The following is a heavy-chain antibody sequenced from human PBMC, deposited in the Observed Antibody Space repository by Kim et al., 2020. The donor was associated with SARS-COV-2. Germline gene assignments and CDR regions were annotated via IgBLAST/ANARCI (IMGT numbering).Heavy chain of an antibody. Sequence: ASVKVSCKASGYTFTRYGLSWVRQAPGQGLEWMGRIGGYNGNTNYAQKLQGRVTVTTDTSTSTAYMELRSLRSDDTAVYYCARDRGLSITNHGSKPVWRHATTVTVYS. CDR1: GYTFTRYG. J-gene: IGHJ6*02. D-gene: IGHD2-2*01. CDR3: ARDRGLSITNHGSKPV. CDR2: IGGYNGNT. V-gene: IGHV1-18*01.